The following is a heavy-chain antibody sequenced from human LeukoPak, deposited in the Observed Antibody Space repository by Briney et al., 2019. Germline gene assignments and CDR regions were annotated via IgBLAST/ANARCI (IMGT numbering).Heavy chain of an antibody. CDR1: GFTFSSYW. D-gene: IGHD2-2*01. CDR2: IKQGGSEK. CDR3: ARGPRVLPAPKYYYYYGMDV. Sequence: GGSLRLSCAASGFTFSSYWMSWVRQAPGKGLEWVANIKQGGSEKYYVDSVKGRFTISRDNAKNSLYLQMNSLRAEDTAVYYCARGPRVLPAPKYYYYYGMDVWGQGTTVTVSS. V-gene: IGHV3-7*01. J-gene: IGHJ6*02.